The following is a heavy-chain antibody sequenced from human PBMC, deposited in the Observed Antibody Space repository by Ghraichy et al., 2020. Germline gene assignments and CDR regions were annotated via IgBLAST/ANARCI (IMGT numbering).Heavy chain of an antibody. Sequence: GGSLRLSCAASGFTFDDYAMHWVRQAPGKGLEWVSGISWNSVSIDYAHSVKGRFTISRDNAKNSLYLQMNSLRTEDTALYYCAKDFRIGDLYYYYGMDVWGQGTTVTVSS. D-gene: IGHD4-17*01. J-gene: IGHJ6*02. V-gene: IGHV3-9*01. CDR1: GFTFDDYA. CDR3: AKDFRIGDLYYYYGMDV. CDR2: ISWNSVSI.